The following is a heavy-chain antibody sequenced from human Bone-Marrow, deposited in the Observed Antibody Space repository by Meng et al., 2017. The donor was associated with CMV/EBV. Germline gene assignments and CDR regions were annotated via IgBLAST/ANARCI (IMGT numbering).Heavy chain of an antibody. Sequence: ASVKVSCKASGYTFTGYYMHWVRQATGQGLEWMGWMNPNSGNTGYAQKFQGRVTITRNTSISTAYMELSSLRSEDTAVYYCARGLSYSSSWYYYWGQGTLVTVSS. D-gene: IGHD6-13*01. CDR1: GYTFTGYY. V-gene: IGHV1-8*03. J-gene: IGHJ4*02. CDR2: MNPNSGNT. CDR3: ARGLSYSSSWYYY.